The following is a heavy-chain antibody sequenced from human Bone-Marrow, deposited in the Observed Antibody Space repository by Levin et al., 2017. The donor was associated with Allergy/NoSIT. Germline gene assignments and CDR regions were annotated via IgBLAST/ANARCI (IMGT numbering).Heavy chain of an antibody. V-gene: IGHV3-23*01. J-gene: IGHJ6*02. Sequence: GGSLRLSCAVSGFTFSSYAMTWVRQAPGKGLEWVSAISGSGYNTYYADSVKGRFTISRDNSKKTLFLQMDTLRAEDTAVYYCAKAEELLWGYLYYAMDVWGQGTTVTVSS. CDR2: ISGSGYNT. CDR1: GFTFSSYA. D-gene: IGHD1-26*01. CDR3: AKAEELLWGYLYYAMDV.